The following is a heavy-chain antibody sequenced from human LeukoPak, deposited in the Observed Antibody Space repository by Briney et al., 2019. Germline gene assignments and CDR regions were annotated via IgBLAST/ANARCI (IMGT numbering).Heavy chain of an antibody. CDR2: IYYSGST. J-gene: IGHJ5*02. Sequence: SETLSLTCTVSGGSISSSSYYWGWIRQPPGKGLEWIGSIYYSGSTYYNPSLKSRVTISVDTSKNQFSLKLSSVTAADTAVYYCARHGSPYSSSWYLISTIETGGWFDPWGQGTLVTVSS. CDR3: ARHGSPYSSSWYLISTIETGGWFDP. CDR1: GGSISSSSYY. D-gene: IGHD6-13*01. V-gene: IGHV4-39*01.